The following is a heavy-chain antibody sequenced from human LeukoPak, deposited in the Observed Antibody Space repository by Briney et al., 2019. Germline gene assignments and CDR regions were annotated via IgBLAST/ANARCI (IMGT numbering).Heavy chain of an antibody. V-gene: IGHV3-7*01. CDR3: ARPKGVFTLYYKDV. CDR1: GFAFSKDW. D-gene: IGHD3-22*01. CDR2: MKQDGSEK. Sequence: GGSLRLSCAASGFAFSKDWMTWVRQAPGKGLEWVANMKQDGSEKYYVDSVKGRFTISRDNAKNSVYLEMSSLRVEDTAVYYCARPKGVFTLYYKDVWGKGTTVTVSS. J-gene: IGHJ6*03.